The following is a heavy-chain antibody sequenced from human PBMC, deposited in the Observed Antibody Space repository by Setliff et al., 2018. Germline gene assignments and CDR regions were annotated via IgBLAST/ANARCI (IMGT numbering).Heavy chain of an antibody. D-gene: IGHD1-7*01. Sequence: PGGSLRLSCEASGFIFSSLWMSWVRQAPGRGLEWVANINQEGSGRYYVDSVKGRFSISRDNAKSSLYLQMNSLRADDTAVYYCARDQFRNSGGLYSWGQGTLVTVSS. V-gene: IGHV3-7*01. CDR1: GFIFSSLW. CDR2: INQEGSGR. CDR3: ARDQFRNSGGLYS. J-gene: IGHJ5*02.